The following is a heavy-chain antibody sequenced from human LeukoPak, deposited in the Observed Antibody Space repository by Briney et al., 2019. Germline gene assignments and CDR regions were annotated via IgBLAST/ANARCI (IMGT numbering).Heavy chain of an antibody. D-gene: IGHD3-10*01. Sequence: SVKVSCEASGGTFSSYTISWVRQAPGQGLEWMGRIIPILGIANYAQKFQGRVTITADKSTSTAYMELSSLRSEDTAVYYCARDLGGSGSYYNVGDWGQGTLVTVSS. V-gene: IGHV1-69*04. CDR1: GGTFSSYT. CDR3: ARDLGGSGSYYNVGD. CDR2: IIPILGIA. J-gene: IGHJ4*02.